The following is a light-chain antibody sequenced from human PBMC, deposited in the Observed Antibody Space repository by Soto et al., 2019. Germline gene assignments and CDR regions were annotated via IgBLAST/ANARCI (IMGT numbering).Light chain of an antibody. CDR2: GVT. CDR3: SSYISSSTPIV. V-gene: IGLV2-14*01. CDR1: SSDVGAYDY. J-gene: IGLJ2*01. Sequence: QSALTQPASVSGSPRQSITTSCTGTSSDVGAYDYVSWYQQYPGKAPKLIIYGVTNRPSGVSNRFSGSRSGSTASLTISGLQAEDEAVYYCSSYISSSTPIVFGGGTKLTVL.